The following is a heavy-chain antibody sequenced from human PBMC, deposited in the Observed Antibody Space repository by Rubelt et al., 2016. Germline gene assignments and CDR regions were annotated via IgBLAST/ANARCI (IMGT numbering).Heavy chain of an antibody. Sequence: VRQAPGKGLEWVSSISSSSSYIYYADSVKGRFTISRDNAKNSLYLQMNSLRAEDTAVYYCARKKGYCSGGSCYALDYWGQGTLVTVSS. V-gene: IGHV3-21*01. D-gene: IGHD2-15*01. J-gene: IGHJ4*02. CDR2: ISSSSSYI. CDR3: ARKKGYCSGGSCYALDY.